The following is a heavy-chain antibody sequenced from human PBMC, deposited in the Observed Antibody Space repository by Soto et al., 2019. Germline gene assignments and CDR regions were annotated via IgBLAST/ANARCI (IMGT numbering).Heavy chain of an antibody. CDR3: ARDIAGLSGYGMDV. Sequence: SETLSLTCTVSGGSMNNNYWNWIRQTPGKGLEWIGYIYPSGYSKYNPSLKSRVTLSVDTSKNQFSLKLTSVTAADTAIYYCARDIAGLSGYGMDVWSQGTTVTVSS. CDR2: IYPSGYS. CDR1: GGSMNNNY. D-gene: IGHD1-26*01. J-gene: IGHJ6*02. V-gene: IGHV4-59*12.